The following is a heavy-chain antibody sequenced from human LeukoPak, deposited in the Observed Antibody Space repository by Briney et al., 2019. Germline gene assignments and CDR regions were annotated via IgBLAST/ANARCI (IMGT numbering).Heavy chain of an antibody. V-gene: IGHV3-11*04. CDR2: ISSSGSTI. J-gene: IGHJ4*02. D-gene: IGHD2-21*01. Sequence: GGSLRLSCAASGFTFSDYYMTWIRQAPGRGLEWVSYISSSGSTIYYADSVKGRFTISRDNAKNSLYLQMNSLRAEDTAVYYCAREFPAAYCGGDCPFDYWGQGTLVTVSS. CDR3: AREFPAAYCGGDCPFDY. CDR1: GFTFSDYY.